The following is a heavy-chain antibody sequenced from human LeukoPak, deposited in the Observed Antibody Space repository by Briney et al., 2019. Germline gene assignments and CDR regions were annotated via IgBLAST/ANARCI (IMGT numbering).Heavy chain of an antibody. V-gene: IGHV4-34*01. CDR2: INHSGST. CDR1: GGSFSDYY. J-gene: IGHJ5*02. D-gene: IGHD3-16*02. Sequence: SETLSLTCAVYGGSFSDYYWSWIRQPPGKGLEWIGEINHSGSTNYNPSLKSRVTISVDTSKNQFSLKLSSVTAADTAVYYCARCDYVWGSYRPARWFDPWGQGTLVTVSS. CDR3: ARCDYVWGSYRPARWFDP.